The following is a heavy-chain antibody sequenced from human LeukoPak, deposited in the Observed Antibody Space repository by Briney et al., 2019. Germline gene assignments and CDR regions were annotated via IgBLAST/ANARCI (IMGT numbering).Heavy chain of an antibody. V-gene: IGHV3-43*02. CDR1: GFTFDDYA. CDR2: ISGDGGST. CDR3: AKVIGSSWYSGGFDY. Sequence: PGGSLRLSCAASGFTFDDYAMHWVRQAPGKGLEWVSLISGDGGSTYYADSVKGRFTISRDNSKNSLYLQMNSLRTEDTALYYCAKVIGSSWYSGGFDYWGQGTLVTVSS. J-gene: IGHJ4*02. D-gene: IGHD6-13*01.